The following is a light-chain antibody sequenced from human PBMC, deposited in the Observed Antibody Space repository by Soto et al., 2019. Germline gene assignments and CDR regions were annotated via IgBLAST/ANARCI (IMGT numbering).Light chain of an antibody. V-gene: IGKV3-15*01. Sequence: EIAMTQSPDTLSVSPGEGATLSCRVSQSIRSNLAWYQQKPGQAPRLLIYGASTRATGIPARFSGSGSGTEFTLTISSLQSEDFAVYYCQQYNNWPPLFGQGTRLEIK. CDR3: QQYNNWPPL. CDR1: QSIRSN. CDR2: GAS. J-gene: IGKJ5*01.